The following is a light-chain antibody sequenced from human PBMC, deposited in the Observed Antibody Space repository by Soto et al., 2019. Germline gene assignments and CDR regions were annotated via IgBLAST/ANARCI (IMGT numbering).Light chain of an antibody. CDR1: SSVFGVSRY. Sequence: QSALPQPASVSGPPGQAITIPCTGASSVFGVSRYVSWYQLHPGKAPKPISYEVNLRTSGVSNRFSGSKSGNTASLTISGLQAEDEADYYCSSHHIIRTLQVFGPGTKVTVL. J-gene: IGLJ1*01. CDR3: SSHHIIRTLQV. V-gene: IGLV2-14*01. CDR2: EVN.